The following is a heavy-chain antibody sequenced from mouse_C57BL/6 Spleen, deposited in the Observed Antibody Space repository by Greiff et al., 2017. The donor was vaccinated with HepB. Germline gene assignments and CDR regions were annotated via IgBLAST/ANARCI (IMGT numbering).Heavy chain of an antibody. J-gene: IGHJ3*01. D-gene: IGHD2-1*01. CDR2: LNPSTGGT. Sequence: VQLQQSGPELVKPGASVKISCKASGYSFTGYYMNWVKQSPEKSLEWIGELNPSTGGTTYNQKFKAKATLTVDKSSSTAYMQLKSLTSEDSAVYYCARSGGNSWFAYWGQGTLVTVSA. CDR1: GYSFTGYY. V-gene: IGHV1-42*01. CDR3: ARSGGNSWFAY.